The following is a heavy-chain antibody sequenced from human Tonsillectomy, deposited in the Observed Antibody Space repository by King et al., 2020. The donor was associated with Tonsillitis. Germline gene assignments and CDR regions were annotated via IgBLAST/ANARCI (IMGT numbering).Heavy chain of an antibody. D-gene: IGHD2-2*03. J-gene: IGHJ4*02. CDR1: GFTFSSYA. Sequence: DVQLVESGGGLVQPGGSLRLSCAASGFTFSSYAMSWLRQAPGKGLEWVSAIRGGGGSAYYADSVKGRFTISRDNSKNTLYLQMNSLRAEDTAVYFCAKGGLGYCSSTNCYYYFDYWGQGALVTVSS. CDR3: AKGGLGYCSSTNCYYYFDY. V-gene: IGHV3-23*04. CDR2: IRGGGGSA.